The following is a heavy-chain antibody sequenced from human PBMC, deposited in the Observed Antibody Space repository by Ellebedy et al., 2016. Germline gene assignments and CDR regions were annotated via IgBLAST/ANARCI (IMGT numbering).Heavy chain of an antibody. Sequence: GGSLRLSCAASGFTFSSYAMSWVRQAPGKGLEWVSAITGSGDSTSYADSVKGRFTISRDNSKNTLYLQMNSLRAEDTAVYYCAKHRSLVVVAATNYWGQGTLVTVSS. CDR3: AKHRSLVVVAATNY. J-gene: IGHJ4*02. V-gene: IGHV3-23*01. CDR1: GFTFSSYA. D-gene: IGHD2-15*01. CDR2: ITGSGDST.